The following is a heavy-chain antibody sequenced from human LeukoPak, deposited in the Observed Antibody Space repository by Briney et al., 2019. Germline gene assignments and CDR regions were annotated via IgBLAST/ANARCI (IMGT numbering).Heavy chain of an antibody. J-gene: IGHJ3*02. CDR1: GGSISSSNW. CDR3: ARKTRAAAGSSWAFDI. V-gene: IGHV4-4*02. D-gene: IGHD6-13*01. Sequence: PSETLSLTCAVSGGSISSSNWWSWVRQPPGKGLEWIGEIYHSGSTNYNPSLKSRVTISVDKSKNQFSLKLSSVTAADTAVYYCARKTRAAAGSSWAFDIWGQGTMVTVSS. CDR2: IYHSGST.